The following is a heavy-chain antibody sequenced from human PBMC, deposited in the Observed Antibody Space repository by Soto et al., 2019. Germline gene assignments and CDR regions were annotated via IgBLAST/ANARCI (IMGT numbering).Heavy chain of an antibody. V-gene: IGHV3-66*01. J-gene: IGHJ4*02. D-gene: IGHD5-18*01. CDR1: GFTVSSNY. CDR2: IYSGGST. Sequence: GSLRLSCAASGFTVSSNYMSWVRQAPGKGLEWVSVIYSGGSTYYADSVKGRFTISRDNSKNTVYLQMNSLRVEDMAVYYCARGRGYSYGLYHFDYWGQGTLVTVSS. CDR3: ARGRGYSYGLYHFDY.